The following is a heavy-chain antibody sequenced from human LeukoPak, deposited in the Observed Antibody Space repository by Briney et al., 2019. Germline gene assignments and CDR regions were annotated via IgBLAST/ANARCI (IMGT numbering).Heavy chain of an antibody. Sequence: SETLSLTCTVSGGSISSYYWSWIRQPPGKGLEWIGYIYYSGSTNYSPSLKSRVTISVDTSKNQFSLKLSSVTAADTAVYYCARDNDFDYWGQGTLVTVSS. CDR3: ARDNDFDY. V-gene: IGHV4-59*01. CDR1: GGSISSYY. CDR2: IYYSGST. D-gene: IGHD2-8*01. J-gene: IGHJ4*02.